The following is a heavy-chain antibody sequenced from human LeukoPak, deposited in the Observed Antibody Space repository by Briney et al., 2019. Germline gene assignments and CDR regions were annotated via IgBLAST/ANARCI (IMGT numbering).Heavy chain of an antibody. CDR1: EFTFSSYS. CDR2: ITGGGST. J-gene: IGHJ4*02. Sequence: PGGSLRLSCAASEFTFSSYSMSWVRQAPGKGLEWVSSITGGGSTYFADSVKDRFTISRDNSRNTLYLQLNSLRAEDTAVYYCAKSPYYDASGYNREYYFDCWGQGTLVTVSS. CDR3: AKSPYYDASGYNREYYFDC. D-gene: IGHD3-22*01. V-gene: IGHV3-23*01.